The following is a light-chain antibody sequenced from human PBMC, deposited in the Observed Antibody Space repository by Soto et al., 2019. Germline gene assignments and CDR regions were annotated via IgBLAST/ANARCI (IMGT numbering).Light chain of an antibody. J-gene: IGLJ1*01. Sequence: LTQPASVSGSPGQSIAISCTGTSSDVGGYDYVSWYQQHPGTAPRLIIFEVTNRPSGVSNRFSGSKSGNTASLTISGLQAEDEADYYCTSYTSSSTQVFGTGTKVTVL. CDR2: EVT. CDR1: SSDVGGYDY. V-gene: IGLV2-14*01. CDR3: TSYTSSSTQV.